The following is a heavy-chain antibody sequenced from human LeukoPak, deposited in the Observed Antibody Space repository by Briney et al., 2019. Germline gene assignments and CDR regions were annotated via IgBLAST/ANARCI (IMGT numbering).Heavy chain of an antibody. CDR3: ARDSRGASSSDDWFEP. V-gene: IGHV4-59*02. CDR2: VSYGANT. CDR1: GGSVDGYW. J-gene: IGHJ5*02. D-gene: IGHD1-26*01. Sequence: SETLSLTCTVSGGSVDGYWWSWVRQPPGQGLEWIGHVSYGANTNYKSSLKSRVTISVDTSKNQFSLNLISVTTADTAVYYCARDSRGASSSDDWFEPWGQGTLVTVSS.